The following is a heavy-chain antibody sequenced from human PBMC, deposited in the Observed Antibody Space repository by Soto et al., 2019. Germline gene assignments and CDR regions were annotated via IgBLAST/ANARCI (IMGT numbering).Heavy chain of an antibody. J-gene: IGHJ3*02. V-gene: IGHV4-4*02. Sequence: PSETLSLTCAVSSGSISSSNWWSWVRQPPGKGLEWIGEIYHSGSTNYNPSLKSRVTISVDKSKNQFSLKLSSVTAADTAVYYCARRTRTAPIAAARKGVDAFDIWGQGTMVTVSS. CDR2: IYHSGST. CDR1: SGSISSSNW. D-gene: IGHD6-13*01. CDR3: ARRTRTAPIAAARKGVDAFDI.